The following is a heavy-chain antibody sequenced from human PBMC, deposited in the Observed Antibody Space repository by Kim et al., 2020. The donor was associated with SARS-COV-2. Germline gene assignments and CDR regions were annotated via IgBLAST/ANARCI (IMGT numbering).Heavy chain of an antibody. CDR2: ISGSGANT. D-gene: IGHD3-10*01. CDR1: GFIFSSYA. CDR3: TKRTNYGSGSYSWFDP. Sequence: GGSLRLSCAASGFIFSSYAMNWVRQAPGKGLEWVSVISGSGANTFYADSVKGRFTISRDNSKNTLFLQMDSLRVEDTAVYYGTKRTNYGSGSYSWFDPWGQGTLVTVST. V-gene: IGHV3-23*01. J-gene: IGHJ5*02.